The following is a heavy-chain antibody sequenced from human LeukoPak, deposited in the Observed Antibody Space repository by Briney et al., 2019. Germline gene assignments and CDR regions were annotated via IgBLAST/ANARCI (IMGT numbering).Heavy chain of an antibody. CDR2: INPSGGST. Sequence: ASVKVSCKASGYTFTSYDINWVRQAPGQGLEWMGIINPSGGSTSYAQKFQGRVTMTRDTSTSTVYMELSSLRSEDTAVYYCASGSCSGGSCYHYWGQGTLVTVSS. V-gene: IGHV1-46*01. CDR3: ASGSCSGGSCYHY. J-gene: IGHJ4*02. CDR1: GYTFTSYD. D-gene: IGHD2-15*01.